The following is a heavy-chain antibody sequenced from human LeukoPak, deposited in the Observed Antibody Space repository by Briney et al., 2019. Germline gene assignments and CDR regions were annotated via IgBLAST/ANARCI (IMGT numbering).Heavy chain of an antibody. J-gene: IGHJ4*02. Sequence: AGGSLRLSCAASGFTFSDYAMTWVRQAPGKGLEWVSDVSGGGETTHYADSLRGRFIISRDNYMNTLYLHTSSLRDEDNAVYYCARLGSPGRGWASPLDYWGQGTLVAVSS. CDR2: VSGGGETT. CDR1: GFTFSDYA. D-gene: IGHD1-26*01. V-gene: IGHV3-23*01. CDR3: ARLGSPGRGWASPLDY.